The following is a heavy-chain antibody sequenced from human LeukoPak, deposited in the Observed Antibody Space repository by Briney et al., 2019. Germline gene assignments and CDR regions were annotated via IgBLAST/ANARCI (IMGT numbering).Heavy chain of an antibody. D-gene: IGHD6-13*01. J-gene: IGHJ4*02. CDR3: ARGGPNQQLVTTAGHDY. Sequence: PSETLSLTCAVYGGSFSGYYWSWIRQPPGKGLEWIGEINHSGSTNYNPSLKSRVTISVDTSKNQFSLKLSSVTAADTAVYYCARGGPNQQLVTTAGHDYWGQGTLVTVSS. V-gene: IGHV4-34*01. CDR2: INHSGST. CDR1: GGSFSGYY.